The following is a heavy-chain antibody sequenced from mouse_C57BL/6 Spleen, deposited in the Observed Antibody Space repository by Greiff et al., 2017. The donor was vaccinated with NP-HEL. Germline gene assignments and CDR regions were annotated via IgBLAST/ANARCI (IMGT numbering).Heavy chain of an antibody. CDR1: GYTFTSYW. J-gene: IGHJ2*01. V-gene: IGHV1-53*01. CDR3: ARLEYYGSRSYYFDY. Sequence: QVQLQQPGTELVKPGASVKLSCKASGYTFTSYWMHWVKQRPGQGLEWIGNINPSNGGTNYNEKFKSKATLTVDKSSSTAYMQLSSLTSEDSAVYYCARLEYYGSRSYYFDYWGQGTTLTVSS. D-gene: IGHD1-1*01. CDR2: INPSNGGT.